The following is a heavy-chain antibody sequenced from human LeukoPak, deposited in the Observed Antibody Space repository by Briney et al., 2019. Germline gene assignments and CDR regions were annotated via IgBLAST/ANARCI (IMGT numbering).Heavy chain of an antibody. V-gene: IGHV1-8*01. CDR2: INPNSVNT. Sequence: ASLNLSCTPSGYTFTSYDINWVRQATGQGLEWMGWINPNSVNTGYAHKFQVRFTMIRNTSISTAYMELSSMRSEDTAVYYCAGGRGSYKRGYYFDYWGQGALVTVSS. J-gene: IGHJ4*02. CDR1: GYTFTSYD. CDR3: AGGRGSYKRGYYFDY. D-gene: IGHD1-26*01.